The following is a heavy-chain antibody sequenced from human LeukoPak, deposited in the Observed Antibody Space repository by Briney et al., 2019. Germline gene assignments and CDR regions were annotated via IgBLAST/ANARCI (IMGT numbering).Heavy chain of an antibody. Sequence: SETLSLTCAVYGGSFSGYYWSWIRQPPGKGLEWIGEINHSGSTNYNPSLKSRVTISVDTSKNRFSLKLSSVTAADTAVYYCASRRRYYGSGSYPAHFDYWGQGTLVTVSS. J-gene: IGHJ4*02. CDR2: INHSGST. D-gene: IGHD3-10*01. CDR3: ASRRRYYGSGSYPAHFDY. CDR1: GGSFSGYY. V-gene: IGHV4-34*01.